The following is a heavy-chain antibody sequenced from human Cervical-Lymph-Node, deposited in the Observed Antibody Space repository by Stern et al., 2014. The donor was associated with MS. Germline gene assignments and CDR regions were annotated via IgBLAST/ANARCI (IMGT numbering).Heavy chain of an antibody. V-gene: IGHV3-30*18. CDR1: GFTFSNSG. Sequence: VQLVESGGGVVQPGRSLRLSCAASGFTFSNSGMHWVRQAPGRGLEWVALISYDGSSRIYADSVKGRFTIPRDTSKNTLYLQMNSLRADDTAVYYCAKAPVVYSAPLDYWGQGTLVTVSS. J-gene: IGHJ4*02. CDR3: AKAPVVYSAPLDY. CDR2: ISYDGSSR. D-gene: IGHD4-23*01.